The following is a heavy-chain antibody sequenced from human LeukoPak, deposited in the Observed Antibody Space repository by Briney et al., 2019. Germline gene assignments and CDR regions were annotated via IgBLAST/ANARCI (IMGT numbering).Heavy chain of an antibody. Sequence: SVKVSCKASGGTFSIYAISWVRQAPGQGLEWMGGIIPIFGTANYAQKFQGRVTITTGESTSTAYMELSSLRSEDTAVYYCARDRAGWFDPWGQGTLVTVSS. J-gene: IGHJ5*02. CDR3: ARDRAGWFDP. D-gene: IGHD3-10*01. CDR2: IIPIFGTA. CDR1: GGTFSIYA. V-gene: IGHV1-69*05.